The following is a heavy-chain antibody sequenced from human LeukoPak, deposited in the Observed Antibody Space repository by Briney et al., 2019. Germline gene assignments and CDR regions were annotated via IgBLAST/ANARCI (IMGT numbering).Heavy chain of an antibody. D-gene: IGHD5-24*01. CDR1: GFTVSSDY. CDR3: ASEMATPFDI. V-gene: IGHV3-53*01. Sequence: GGSLRLSCAASGFTVSSDYMSWVRQAPGKGLEWVSVIYSGGSTYYADSVKGRFTISRDNSKNTLYLQMNSLRAEDTAVYYCASEMATPFDIWGQGTMVTVSS. CDR2: IYSGGST. J-gene: IGHJ3*02.